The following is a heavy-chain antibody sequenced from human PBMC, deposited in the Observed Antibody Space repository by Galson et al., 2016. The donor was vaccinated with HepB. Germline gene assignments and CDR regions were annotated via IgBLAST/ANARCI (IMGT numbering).Heavy chain of an antibody. D-gene: IGHD2/OR15-2a*01. Sequence: QSGAEVKKPGESLKISCQVSGYKFTTYWNGWVRQMPGKGLEWMGLIYPRDSDVTYSPSFQGQVTISADKSISTAYLQWSSLKASDTAMYYCAKTYRHFYAPLTAFDVYGQGTMVTVSS. CDR1: GYKFTTYW. CDR2: IYPRDSDV. V-gene: IGHV5-51*01. CDR3: AKTYRHFYAPLTAFDV. J-gene: IGHJ3*01.